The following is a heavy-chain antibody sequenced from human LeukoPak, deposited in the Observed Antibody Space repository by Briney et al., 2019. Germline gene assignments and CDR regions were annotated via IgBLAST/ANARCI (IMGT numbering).Heavy chain of an antibody. Sequence: GGSLRLSCAASGFTVSSNYMSWVRQAPGKGLEWVSVIYSGGSTYYADSVKGRFTISRDNSKNTLYLQMNSLRAEDTAVYYCAEDSTYDRPSVWGQGTLVTVSS. CDR1: GFTVSSNY. D-gene: IGHD3-22*01. CDR3: AEDSTYDRPSV. V-gene: IGHV3-66*02. CDR2: IYSGGST. J-gene: IGHJ4*02.